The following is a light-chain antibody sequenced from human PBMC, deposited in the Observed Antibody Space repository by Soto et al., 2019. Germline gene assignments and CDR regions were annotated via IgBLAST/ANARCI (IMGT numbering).Light chain of an antibody. CDR1: QSVSADY. J-gene: IGKJ1*01. V-gene: IGKV3-20*01. CDR2: GSS. CDR3: QQYGSSPRT. Sequence: EIVLTQSPGTLSLSPGERATLSCRASQSVSADYLAWYQLKPDQAPRLLMYGSSSRATGIPDRFSGSGSGTDFTLTISRLDPEDFAVYFCQQYGSSPRTFGQGTKV.